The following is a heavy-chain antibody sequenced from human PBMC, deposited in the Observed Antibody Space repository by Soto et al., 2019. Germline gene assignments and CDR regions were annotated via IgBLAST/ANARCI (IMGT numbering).Heavy chain of an antibody. CDR2: IYHSGST. V-gene: IGHV4-39*01. J-gene: IGHJ4*02. D-gene: IGHD6-19*01. CDR3: AIQAEVAVAIDY. Sequence: SATLSLTCAVSGGSISSGGYYWGWIRQPPGKGLEWIGSIYHSGSTYYNPSLKSRVTISVDTSKNQFSLKLSSVTAADTAVYYCAIQAEVAVAIDYWCQGTLVTVSS. CDR1: GGSISSGGYY.